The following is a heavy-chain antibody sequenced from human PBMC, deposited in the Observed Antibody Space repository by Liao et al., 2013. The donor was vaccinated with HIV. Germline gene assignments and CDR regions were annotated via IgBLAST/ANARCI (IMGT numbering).Heavy chain of an antibody. Sequence: QVQLQESGPGLVKPSETLSLTCTVSGGSISSYYWSWIRQPPGKGLEWIGYIYYSGSTNYNPSLKSRVTISVDTSKNQFSLKLSSVTAADTAVYYCARDANYYDSSGYSHFDYWGQGTLVTVSS. J-gene: IGHJ4*02. CDR2: IYYSGST. CDR3: ARDANYYDSSGYSHFDY. CDR1: GGSISSYY. V-gene: IGHV4-59*01. D-gene: IGHD3-22*01.